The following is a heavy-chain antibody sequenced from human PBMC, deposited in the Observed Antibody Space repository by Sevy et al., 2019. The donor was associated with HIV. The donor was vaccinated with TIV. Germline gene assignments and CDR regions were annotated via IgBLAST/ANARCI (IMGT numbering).Heavy chain of an antibody. CDR1: GFIFSDYT. Sequence: GGSLRLSCAASGFIFSDYTLHWVRQAPGTGLEWVAVISYDGSFTYYADSVEGRFTISRDNPKNTLFLQMNSLRHEDTAVYYCARRLSSSWHYFDYWGQGTLVTVSS. D-gene: IGHD6-13*01. J-gene: IGHJ4*02. CDR2: ISYDGSFT. V-gene: IGHV3-30*04. CDR3: ARRLSSSWHYFDY.